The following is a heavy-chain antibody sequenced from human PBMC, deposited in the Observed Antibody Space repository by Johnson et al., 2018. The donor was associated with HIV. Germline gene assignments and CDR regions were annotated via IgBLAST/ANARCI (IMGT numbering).Heavy chain of an antibody. V-gene: IGHV3-74*01. J-gene: IGHJ3*02. Sequence: VQLVESGGGLVQPGGSLRLSCAASGFIFSRSWMHWVRQVPGKGLVWVSRSNSDGSRTTYADSVKGRFTISSDKAKNTLHLQMSSLRAEDTALYYCARDRGRGSEDAFDIWGQGTMVTVSS. CDR3: ARDRGRGSEDAFDI. CDR1: GFIFSRSW. CDR2: SNSDGSRT. D-gene: IGHD2-15*01.